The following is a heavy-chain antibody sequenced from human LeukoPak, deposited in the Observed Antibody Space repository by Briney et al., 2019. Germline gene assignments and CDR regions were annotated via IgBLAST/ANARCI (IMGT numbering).Heavy chain of an antibody. D-gene: IGHD2-8*01. CDR3: AKEALMVYSNAYFDY. V-gene: IGHV3-66*01. J-gene: IGHJ4*02. CDR1: GFTVSSNY. CDR2: IYSGGST. Sequence: GGSLRLSCAASGFTVSSNYMSWVRQAPGKGLEWVSVIYSGGSTYYADSVKGRFTISRDNSKNTLYVQMNSLRAEDTAVYYCAKEALMVYSNAYFDYWGQGTLVTVSS.